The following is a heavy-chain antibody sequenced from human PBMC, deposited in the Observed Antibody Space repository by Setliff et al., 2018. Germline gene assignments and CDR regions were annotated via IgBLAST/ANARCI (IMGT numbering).Heavy chain of an antibody. Sequence: GASVKVSCKASGGMSGTYSISWVRQAPGQGLEWMGAIIPIFGTPNYAQKFQDRVTITAGVSTSTAYMELSSLRSDDTAVYYCARDPLYRENLSRVFDFWGQGTRVTV. CDR3: ARDPLYRENLSRVFDF. CDR1: GGMSGTYS. D-gene: IGHD3-16*02. CDR2: IIPIFGTP. J-gene: IGHJ3*01. V-gene: IGHV1-69*13.